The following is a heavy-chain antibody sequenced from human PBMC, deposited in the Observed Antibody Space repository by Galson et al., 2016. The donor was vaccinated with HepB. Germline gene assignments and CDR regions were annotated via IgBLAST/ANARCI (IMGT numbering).Heavy chain of an antibody. Sequence: RSLRLSCAASGYALRNYGMHWVRQAPGKGLEWVAADSMDGSEEYYVDCVEGRFTISRDNAKNSLYLQMNSLRAEDTAVYYCARDFLFAHDLWGPGTLVTVSS. CDR2: DSMDGSEE. V-gene: IGHV3-30*03. J-gene: IGHJ5*02. CDR3: ARDFLFAHDL. D-gene: IGHD3-3*01. CDR1: GYALRNYG.